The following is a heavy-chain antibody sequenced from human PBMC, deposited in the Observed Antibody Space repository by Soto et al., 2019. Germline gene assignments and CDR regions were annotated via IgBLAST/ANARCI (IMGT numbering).Heavy chain of an antibody. D-gene: IGHD3-10*01. Sequence: QVQLVQSGAEVKKPGASVKVSCKASGYTFTSYAMHWVRQAPGQRLEWMGWINAGNGNTKYSQKFQGRVTITRDTSASTAYMELSSLRSEDTAVYYCARPRTYYHGSGSYYIDYWGQGTLVTVSP. CDR1: GYTFTSYA. V-gene: IGHV1-3*01. CDR3: ARPRTYYHGSGSYYIDY. J-gene: IGHJ4*02. CDR2: INAGNGNT.